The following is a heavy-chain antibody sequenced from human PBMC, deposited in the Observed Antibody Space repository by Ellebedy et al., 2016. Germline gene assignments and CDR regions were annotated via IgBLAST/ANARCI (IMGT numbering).Heavy chain of an antibody. J-gene: IGHJ4*02. CDR2: IDSDGSST. CDR3: ARVAGPSTRVIEY. D-gene: IGHD3-3*01. V-gene: IGHV3-74*01. CDR1: GFTFSSYW. Sequence: HTGGSLRLSCAASGFTFSSYWMHWVRQAPGKGLVWVSRIDSDGSSTTYADSVKGRFTISRDNAKNTLYLQMNGLRAEDTAVYYCARVAGPSTRVIEYWGQGTLVTVSS.